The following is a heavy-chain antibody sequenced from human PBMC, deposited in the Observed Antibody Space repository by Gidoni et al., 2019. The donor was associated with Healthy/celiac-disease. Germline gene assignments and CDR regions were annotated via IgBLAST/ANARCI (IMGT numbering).Heavy chain of an antibody. CDR1: GFTFRSYD. Sequence: EVQLVESVGGLVQPGGSLRLSCAASGFTFRSYDMHWVRQATGKGLKWVSAIGTDGDTYYPGSVKGRFTISRENAKNSLYLQMNSLRAGDTAVYYCARGWKFYYEDSSGYDPYYFDYWGQGTLVTVAS. CDR3: ARGWKFYYEDSSGYDPYYFDY. CDR2: IGTDGDT. J-gene: IGHJ4*02. D-gene: IGHD3-22*01. V-gene: IGHV3-13*04.